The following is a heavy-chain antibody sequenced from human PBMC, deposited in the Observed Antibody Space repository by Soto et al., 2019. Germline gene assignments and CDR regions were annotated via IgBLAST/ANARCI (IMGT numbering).Heavy chain of an antibody. Sequence: KVSCKASGFTFTSSAVQWVRQARGQRLEWIGWIVVGSSNTNYAQKFQERVTITRDMSTSTAYMELSSLRSEDTALSYRAAEGRLYHFWSRHKQAHYYYGMDVWGQAKTVNVSS. J-gene: IGHJ6*02. V-gene: IGHV1-58*01. CDR1: GFTFTSSA. D-gene: IGHD3-3*01. CDR3: AAEGRLYHFWSRHKQAHYYYGMDV. CDR2: IVVGSSNT.